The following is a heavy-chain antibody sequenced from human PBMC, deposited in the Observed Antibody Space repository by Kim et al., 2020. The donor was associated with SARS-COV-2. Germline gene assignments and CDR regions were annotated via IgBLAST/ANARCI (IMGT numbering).Heavy chain of an antibody. CDR3: ARDIPLVRGFDY. Sequence: YYADSGKGRFTISRDNAKNSLYLQMNSLSAEDTAVYYCARDIPLVRGFDYWGQGTLVTVSS. V-gene: IGHV3-48*03. D-gene: IGHD3-10*01. J-gene: IGHJ4*02.